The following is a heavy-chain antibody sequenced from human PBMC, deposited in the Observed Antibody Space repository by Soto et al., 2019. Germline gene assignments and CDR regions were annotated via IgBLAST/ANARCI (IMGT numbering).Heavy chain of an antibody. CDR2: MNPNSGNT. J-gene: IGHJ5*02. V-gene: IGHV1-8*01. CDR1: VYTFTSYD. Sequence: XSVNDSFKASVYTFTSYDLNWLRQATGQGLEWMGWMNPNSGNTGYAQKFQGRVTMTRNTSISTAYMELSSLRSEDTAVYYCATGGSTWTPASWGQETLVTVSS. D-gene: IGHD6-13*01. CDR3: ATGGSTWTPAS.